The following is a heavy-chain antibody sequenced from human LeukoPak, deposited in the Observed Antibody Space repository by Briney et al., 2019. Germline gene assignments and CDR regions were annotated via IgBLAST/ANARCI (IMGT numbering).Heavy chain of an antibody. CDR2: ISYDGSNK. CDR3: ARDCGGDCWFDY. V-gene: IGHV3-30-3*01. D-gene: IGHD2-21*02. J-gene: IGHJ4*02. Sequence: GRSLRLSCAASGFTFSSYAMHWVRQAPGKGLEWVAVISYDGSNKYYADSVKGRFTISRDNSKNTLYLQMSSLRAEDTAVYYCARDCGGDCWFDYWGQGTLVTVSS. CDR1: GFTFSSYA.